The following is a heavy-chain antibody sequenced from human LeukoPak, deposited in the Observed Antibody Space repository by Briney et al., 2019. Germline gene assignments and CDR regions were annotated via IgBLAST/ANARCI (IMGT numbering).Heavy chain of an antibody. CDR3: ARDSSVVRYFDWSDYFDY. V-gene: IGHV3-30*03. CDR2: ISSDGINK. J-gene: IGHJ4*02. D-gene: IGHD3-9*01. CDR1: GFTFSMFD. Sequence: GGSLRLSCAASGFTFSMFDMHWVGQAPGKGLEWLSVISSDGINKKYADSVKGRFTSSRENSKNTVHLQMNNLRPDDTAIYYCARDSSVVRYFDWSDYFDYWGQGTVVTVSS.